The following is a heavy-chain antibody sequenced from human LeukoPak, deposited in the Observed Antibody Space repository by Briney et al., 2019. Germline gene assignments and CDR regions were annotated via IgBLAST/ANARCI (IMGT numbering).Heavy chain of an antibody. CDR1: GFTFSSYA. V-gene: IGHV3-30-3*01. CDR2: ISYDGSNK. CDR3: ARVRRVVPGYYYYCMDV. Sequence: GRSLRLSCAASGFTFSSYAMHWVRQAPGKGLEWVAVISYDGSNKYYADSVKGRFTISRDNSKNTLYLQMNSLRAEDTAVYYCARVRRVVPGYYYYCMDVWGKGTTVTVSS. D-gene: IGHD2-2*01. J-gene: IGHJ6*03.